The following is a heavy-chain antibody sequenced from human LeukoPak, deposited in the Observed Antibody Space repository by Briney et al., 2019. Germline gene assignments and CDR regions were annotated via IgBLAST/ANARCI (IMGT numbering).Heavy chain of an antibody. CDR2: IYWNDHK. Sequence: SGPTLVNPTQTLTLTCTFSGFSLTTSGVGVGWIRQPPGKALEWLALIYWNDHKPYSPALRSGLTVTKDTSKNQVVLTMTNMDPVDTATYYCANSYDTGGNYYSRFDNWGQGTLVTVSS. CDR3: ANSYDTGGNYYSRFDN. CDR1: GFSLTTSGVG. D-gene: IGHD3-22*01. V-gene: IGHV2-5*01. J-gene: IGHJ4*02.